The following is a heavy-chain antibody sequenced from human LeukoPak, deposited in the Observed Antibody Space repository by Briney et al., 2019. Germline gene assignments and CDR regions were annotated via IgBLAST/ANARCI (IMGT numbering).Heavy chain of an antibody. D-gene: IGHD3-10*01. CDR1: GFTVSDTY. CDR3: AISGLGFGEFRGLDY. V-gene: IGHV3-53*01. CDR2: IYRGDST. J-gene: IGHJ4*02. Sequence: PGGSLRLSCAASGFTVSDTYMAWVRQAPGKGLEWVSLIYRGDSTCYADSVKGRFTISRDTSKNALYLQMNSLRAEDTAVYYCAISGLGFGEFRGLDYWGQGTLVTVSS.